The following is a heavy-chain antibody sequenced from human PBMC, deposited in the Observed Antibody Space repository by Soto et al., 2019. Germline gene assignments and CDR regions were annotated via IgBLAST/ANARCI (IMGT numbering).Heavy chain of an antibody. V-gene: IGHV3-53*04. CDR2: IYSGDST. CDR3: ARVEDYSINWFDP. D-gene: IGHD4-4*01. Sequence: EVQLVESGGGLVQPGGSLRLSCAASGFTVSSNYMSWVRQAPGKGLEWVSVIYSGDSTYYADSVKGRFTTSRHNSKNTLYLQMNSLRAEDPAVYYCARVEDYSINWFDPWCQGTLVTVSS. J-gene: IGHJ5*02. CDR1: GFTVSSNY.